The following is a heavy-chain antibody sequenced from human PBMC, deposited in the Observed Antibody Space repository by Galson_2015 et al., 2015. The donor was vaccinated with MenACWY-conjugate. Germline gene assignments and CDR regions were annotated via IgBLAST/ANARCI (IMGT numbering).Heavy chain of an antibody. CDR1: GFSFSTSG. D-gene: IGHD2/OR15-2a*01. CDR3: ARGANIYFYLMDV. V-gene: IGHV3-21*01. CDR2: ITGTSTYI. Sequence: SLRLSCAASGFSFSTSGMSWARQAPGKGLEWVSSITGTSTYIHYADSVKGRFTISRDNAQNSVYLQMNSLRAEDTAVYYCARGANIYFYLMDVWGKGTTVTVSS. J-gene: IGHJ6*03.